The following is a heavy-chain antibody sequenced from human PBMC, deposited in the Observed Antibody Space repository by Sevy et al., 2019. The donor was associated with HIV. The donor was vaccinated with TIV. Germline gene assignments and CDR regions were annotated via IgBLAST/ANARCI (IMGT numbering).Heavy chain of an antibody. Sequence: GGSLRLSCAASGFTFNTYNMNWVRQAPGKGLEWVSSISFISNYIYYADSMKGRFTISRDNAKNSLYLQMNSLRVEDTAIYYCARGPADGSYDYFDYWGQGTLVTVSS. V-gene: IGHV3-21*01. CDR1: GFTFNTYN. D-gene: IGHD1-26*01. CDR2: ISFISNYI. CDR3: ARGPADGSYDYFDY. J-gene: IGHJ4*02.